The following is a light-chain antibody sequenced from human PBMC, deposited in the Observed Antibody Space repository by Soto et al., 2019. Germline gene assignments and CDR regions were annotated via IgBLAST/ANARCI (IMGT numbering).Light chain of an antibody. CDR3: QSYDSSLSGFYV. Sequence: QSVLTQPPSVCGAPGQRVTISCTGSSSNIGAGYDVHWYQQLPGTAPKLLIYGNSNRPSGVPDRFSGSKSGTSASLAITGLQAEDEADYYCQSYDSSLSGFYVFGTGTKVT. J-gene: IGLJ1*01. CDR1: SSNIGAGYD. CDR2: GNS. V-gene: IGLV1-40*01.